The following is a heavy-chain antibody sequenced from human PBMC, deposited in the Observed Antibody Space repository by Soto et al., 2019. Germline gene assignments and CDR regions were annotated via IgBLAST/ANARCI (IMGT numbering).Heavy chain of an antibody. D-gene: IGHD3-22*01. CDR3: ARASYYYDSSGYYHY. CDR2: IYYSGST. CDR1: GGSISSGDYY. Sequence: QVQLQESGPGLVKPSQTLSLTCTVSGGSISSGDYYWSWIRQPPGKGLEWIGYIYYSGSTYYNPSLKSRVIISVDTSKIQFSLKLSSVTAADTAVYYCARASYYYDSSGYYHYRGQGTLVTVSS. J-gene: IGHJ4*02. V-gene: IGHV4-30-4*01.